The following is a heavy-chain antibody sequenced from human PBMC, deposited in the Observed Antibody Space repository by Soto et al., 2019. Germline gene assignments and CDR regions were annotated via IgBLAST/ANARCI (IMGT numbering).Heavy chain of an antibody. Sequence: PGGSLRLSCVTSAFSLTSCSMSWVRQTPGKGLEWVSALSRSGGATYYADSVKGRFTISRDTSTNTLYLQMSNLRAEDTAIYYCASPYYYDSSGYYYFDYWGQGTLVTVS. J-gene: IGHJ4*02. CDR3: ASPYYYDSSGYYYFDY. CDR1: AFSLTSCS. CDR2: LSRSGGAT. V-gene: IGHV3-23*01. D-gene: IGHD3-22*01.